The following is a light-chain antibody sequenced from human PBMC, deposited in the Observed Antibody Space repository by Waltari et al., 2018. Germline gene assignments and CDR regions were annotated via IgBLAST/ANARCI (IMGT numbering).Light chain of an antibody. Sequence: DIVMTQSPDSLAVSLGERATINCKSSQTILHNPNNNYYLAGYQQKPGQPPKLLIYWASTRDSGVPDRFSGSGSGTDFTLTISSLQAEDVAVYYCQQYDSPPWTFGQGTKVEI. CDR2: WAS. V-gene: IGKV4-1*01. CDR1: QTILHNPNNNYY. CDR3: QQYDSPPWT. J-gene: IGKJ1*01.